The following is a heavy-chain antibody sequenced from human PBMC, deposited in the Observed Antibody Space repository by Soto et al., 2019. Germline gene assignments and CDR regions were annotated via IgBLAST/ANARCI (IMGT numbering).Heavy chain of an antibody. D-gene: IGHD6-13*01. CDR1: GASISSDDYY. J-gene: IGHJ1*01. V-gene: IGHV4-30-4*01. CDR2: IYYSGRT. Sequence: QVQLQESGPGLVKPSQTLSLTCTVSGASISSDDYYWSWIRQPPGKGLEYFGYIYYSGRTYYNPSLRSRDTISVDTSKDQFSLKLSSVTAADTAVYYCARQAVAAAGHGGYFQHWGQGTLVIVSS. CDR3: ARQAVAAAGHGGYFQH.